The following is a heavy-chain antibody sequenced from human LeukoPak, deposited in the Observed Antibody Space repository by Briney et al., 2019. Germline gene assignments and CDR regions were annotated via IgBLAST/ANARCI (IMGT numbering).Heavy chain of an antibody. J-gene: IGHJ5*02. CDR1: GYTFTDYD. D-gene: IGHD5-18*01. CDR3: ARDIGTAMVWGFDP. Sequence: GAAVKDSFKGSGYTFTDYDMHWVRQAPGQGLEGMGWINPNSGCTNYAQKLQGRVTMTTDTSTSTAYLELRSLRSDDTAVYYCARDIGTAMVWGFDPWGQGPLVTVSS. CDR2: INPNSGCT. V-gene: IGHV1-2*02.